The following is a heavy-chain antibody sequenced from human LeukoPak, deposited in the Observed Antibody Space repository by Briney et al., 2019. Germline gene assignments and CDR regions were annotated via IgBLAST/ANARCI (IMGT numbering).Heavy chain of an antibody. CDR1: GGSISSSSYY. Sequence: PSETLSHTCTVSGGSISSSSYYWGWIRQPPGKGQEWIGSIYYSGSTYDNPSLKSRVTISVDTSKNQFSLKLSSVTAADTAVYYCARQPAAGNGSSDYWGQGTLVTVSS. V-gene: IGHV4-39*01. D-gene: IGHD6-13*01. CDR2: IYYSGST. J-gene: IGHJ4*02. CDR3: ARQPAAGNGSSDY.